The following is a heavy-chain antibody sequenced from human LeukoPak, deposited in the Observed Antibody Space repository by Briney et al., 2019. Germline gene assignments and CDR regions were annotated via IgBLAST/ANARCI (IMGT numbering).Heavy chain of an antibody. Sequence: ASVKVSCKASGYTFTSYDIHWLRQATGQGLEWMGWMNPNSGNTGYAQKFQGRVTMTRNTSISTAYMELSSLRSEDTAVYYCARTAAAGGGYWFDPWGQGTLVTVSS. CDR2: MNPNSGNT. V-gene: IGHV1-8*01. CDR3: ARTAAAGGGYWFDP. J-gene: IGHJ5*02. D-gene: IGHD6-13*01. CDR1: GYTFTSYD.